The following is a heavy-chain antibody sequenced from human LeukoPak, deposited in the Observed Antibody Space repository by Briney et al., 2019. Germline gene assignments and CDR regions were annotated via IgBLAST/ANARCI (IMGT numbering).Heavy chain of an antibody. CDR1: GGSISSYY. V-gene: IGHV4-59*01. D-gene: IGHD1-26*01. CDR2: IYYSGST. CDR3: ARVRGSYYSVLDY. J-gene: IGHJ4*02. Sequence: SETLSLTCTVSGGSISSYYWSWIRRPPGKGLEWIGYIYYSGSTNCNPSLKSRVTISVDTSKNQFSLKLSSVTAADTAVYHCARVRGSYYSVLDYWGQGTLVTVSS.